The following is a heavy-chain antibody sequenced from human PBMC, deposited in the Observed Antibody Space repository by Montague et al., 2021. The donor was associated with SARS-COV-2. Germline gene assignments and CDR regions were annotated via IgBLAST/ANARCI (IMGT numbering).Heavy chain of an antibody. CDR3: ARRPLGYYYYGMDV. CDR1: GGSISSGTW. J-gene: IGHJ6*02. Sequence: SETLSLTCAVSGGSISSGTWWTWVRQPPGKGLEWIGEISHSGGTNYNPSLKSRVTISVDKSKNQFSLKLSSVTAADTVVYYCARRPLGYYYYGMDVWGQGTTVTVSS. CDR2: ISHSGGT. V-gene: IGHV4-4*02.